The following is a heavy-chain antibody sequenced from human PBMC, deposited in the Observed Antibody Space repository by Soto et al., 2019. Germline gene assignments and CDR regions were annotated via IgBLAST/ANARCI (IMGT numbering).Heavy chain of an antibody. Sequence: QLQLQESGPGLVEPSETLSLTCTVSGGSISSSSYYWGWIRQPPGKGLEWIGSIYYSGSTYYNPSLKSRVTISVDTSKNQFSLKLSSVTAADTAVYYCARHKREYNIFTGYEDGMDVWGQGTTVTVSS. J-gene: IGHJ6*02. CDR3: ARHKREYNIFTGYEDGMDV. CDR2: IYYSGST. D-gene: IGHD3-9*01. CDR1: GGSISSSSYY. V-gene: IGHV4-39*01.